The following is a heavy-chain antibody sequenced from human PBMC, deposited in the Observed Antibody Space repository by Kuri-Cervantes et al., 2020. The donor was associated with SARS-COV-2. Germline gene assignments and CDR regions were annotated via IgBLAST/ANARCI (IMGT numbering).Heavy chain of an antibody. V-gene: IGHV1-2*02. D-gene: IGHD3-10*01. CDR1: GYTFTGYY. CDR3: ARGPTMVRGFTHGPLDY. CDR2: INPNSGGT. J-gene: IGHJ4*02. Sequence: ASVKVSCKASGYTFTGYYMHWVRQAPGQGLEWMGWINPNSGGTNYAQKFQGRATMTRDTSISTAYMELSRLRSDDTAVYYCARGPTMVRGFTHGPLDYWGQGTLVTVSS.